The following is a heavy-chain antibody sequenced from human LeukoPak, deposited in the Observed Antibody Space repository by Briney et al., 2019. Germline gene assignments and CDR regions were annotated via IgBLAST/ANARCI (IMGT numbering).Heavy chain of an antibody. Sequence: PGRSLRLSCAASGFTFSSYGMHWVRQAPGKGLEWVAVISYDGSNKYYADSVKGRFTISRDNSKNTLYLQMNSLRAEDTAVYYCAKSLTQSKYYFDYWGQGTLVTVSS. CDR1: GFTFSSYG. J-gene: IGHJ4*02. D-gene: IGHD1-14*01. CDR3: AKSLTQSKYYFDY. CDR2: ISYDGSNK. V-gene: IGHV3-30*18.